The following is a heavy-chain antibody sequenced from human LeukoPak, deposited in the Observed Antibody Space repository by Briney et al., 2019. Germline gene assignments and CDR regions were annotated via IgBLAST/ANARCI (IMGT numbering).Heavy chain of an antibody. Sequence: SETLSLTCAVSGGPISSYYWSWIRQPPGKGLEWIGYVYYSGSTNYNPSLKSRVTISVDASRNRFSLKLNSVTAADTAVYYCARDFNGYSSSYFDYWGQGTLVTVSS. D-gene: IGHD6-6*01. V-gene: IGHV4-59*12. CDR1: GGPISSYY. CDR2: VYYSGST. J-gene: IGHJ4*02. CDR3: ARDFNGYSSSYFDY.